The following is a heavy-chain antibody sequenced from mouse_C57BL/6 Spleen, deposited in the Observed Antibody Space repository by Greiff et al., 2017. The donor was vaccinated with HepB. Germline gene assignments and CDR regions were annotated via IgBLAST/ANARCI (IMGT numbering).Heavy chain of an antibody. CDR3: ATRNFDV. Sequence: QVQLQQPGAELVMPGASVKLSCKASGYTFTSYWMHWVKQRPGQGLEWIGEIDPSDSYTNYNQKFKGKSTLTVDKSSSTAYMQLSSLTSEDSAVYYCATRNFDVWGTGTTVTVSS. V-gene: IGHV1-69*01. J-gene: IGHJ1*03. CDR1: GYTFTSYW. CDR2: IDPSDSYT.